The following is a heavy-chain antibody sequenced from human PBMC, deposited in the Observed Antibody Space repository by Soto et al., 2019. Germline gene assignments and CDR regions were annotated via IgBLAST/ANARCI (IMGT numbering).Heavy chain of an antibody. Sequence: QVQLVESGGGAVQPGASLRLSCVASGFDFTYYAMHWVRQAPGKGLESVAVMSSDGSKIHHTDSVKGRFTISRDNSKNTLYLQINSLRKEDTAVYFCAKEEGVGGTLGLFDYWGQGTLVSVSS. D-gene: IGHD3-10*01. CDR1: GFDFTYYA. CDR2: MSSDGSKI. V-gene: IGHV3-30*18. J-gene: IGHJ4*02. CDR3: AKEEGVGGTLGLFDY.